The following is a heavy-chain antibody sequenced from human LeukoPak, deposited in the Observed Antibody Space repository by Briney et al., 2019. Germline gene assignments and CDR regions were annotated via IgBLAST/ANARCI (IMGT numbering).Heavy chain of an antibody. J-gene: IGHJ4*02. CDR2: IIPIFGTA. Sequence: SVKVSCKASGGTFSSYAISWVRQAPGQGLEWMGGIIPIFGTANYAQKFQGRVTITADKSTSTAYMELSSLRSEDTAVYYCARRGHGYSSSFFDYWGQGTLVTVSS. V-gene: IGHV1-69*06. D-gene: IGHD6-6*01. CDR1: GGTFSSYA. CDR3: ARRGHGYSSSFFDY.